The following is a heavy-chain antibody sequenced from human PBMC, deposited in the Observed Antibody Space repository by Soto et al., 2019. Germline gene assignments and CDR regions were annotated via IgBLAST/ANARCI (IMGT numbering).Heavy chain of an antibody. J-gene: IGHJ3*02. D-gene: IGHD3-22*01. Sequence: GGSLRLSCAASGFTFSSYAISWVRQAPGKGLEWVSGISSSGGSTYYADSVKGRFTISRDNSKNTLYVQMNSLRAEDTAVYYCAKQGDSYYYDSSGSDAFDIWGQGTMVTVSS. CDR1: GFTFSSYA. V-gene: IGHV3-23*01. CDR2: ISSSGGST. CDR3: AKQGDSYYYDSSGSDAFDI.